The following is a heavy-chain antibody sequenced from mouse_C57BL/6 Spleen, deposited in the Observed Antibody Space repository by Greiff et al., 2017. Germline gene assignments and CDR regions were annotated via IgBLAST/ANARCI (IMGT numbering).Heavy chain of an antibody. J-gene: IGHJ1*03. CDR1: GFTFSSYA. CDR3: ARDRDDDNYRYFDV. D-gene: IGHD2-12*01. Sequence: EVKVVESGGGLVKPGGSLKLSCAASGFTFSSYAMSWVRQTPEKRLEWVATISDGGSYTYYPDNVKGRFTISRDNAKNNLYLQMSHLKSEDTAMYYCARDRDDDNYRYFDVWGTGTTVTVSS. V-gene: IGHV5-4*01. CDR2: ISDGGSYT.